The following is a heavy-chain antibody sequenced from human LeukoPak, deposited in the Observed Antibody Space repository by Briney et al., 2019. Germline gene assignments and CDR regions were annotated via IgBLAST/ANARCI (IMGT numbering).Heavy chain of an antibody. CDR2: ISAYNGNT. CDR3: ARDNYSGYDSGWFDP. V-gene: IGHV1-18*01. CDR1: GYTFTSYG. Sequence: ASVKVSCKASGYTFTSYGISWVRQAPGQGLEWMGWISAYNGNTNYAQKLQGRVTMTTDTSTSTAYMELRSLRSDDTAVYYCARDNYSGYDSGWFDPWGQGTLVTVSS. J-gene: IGHJ5*02. D-gene: IGHD5-12*01.